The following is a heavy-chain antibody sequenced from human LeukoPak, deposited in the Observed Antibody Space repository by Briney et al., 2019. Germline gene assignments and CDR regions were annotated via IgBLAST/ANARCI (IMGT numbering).Heavy chain of an antibody. CDR3: ARDNGSGSYYNPFDY. CDR1: GASISTYY. CDR2: IYKSGST. J-gene: IGHJ4*02. V-gene: IGHV4-59*12. D-gene: IGHD3-10*01. Sequence: PSETLSLTCTVSGASISTYYWSWVRQPPGKGLEWIGYIYKSGSTKYNPSLKSRVTISVDKSKNQFSLKLSSVTAADTAVYYCARDNGSGSYYNPFDYWGQGTLVTVSS.